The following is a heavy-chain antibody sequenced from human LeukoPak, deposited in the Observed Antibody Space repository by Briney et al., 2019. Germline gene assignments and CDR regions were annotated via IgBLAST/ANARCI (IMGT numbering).Heavy chain of an antibody. CDR3: ARESSSSTFDP. CDR1: GFTFSSYG. Sequence: GGSLRLSCAASGFTFSSYGMHWVRQAPGKGLEWVAVIWYDGSNKYYADSVKGRFTISRDNSKNTLYLQMNSLRAEDTAVYYCARESSSSTFDPWGQGTLVTVSS. J-gene: IGHJ5*02. D-gene: IGHD6-13*01. CDR2: IWYDGSNK. V-gene: IGHV3-33*01.